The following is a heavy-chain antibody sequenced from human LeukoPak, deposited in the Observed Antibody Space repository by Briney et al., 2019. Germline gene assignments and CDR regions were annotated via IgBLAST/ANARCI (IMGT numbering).Heavy chain of an antibody. V-gene: IGHV1-2*06. CDR1: GYTFTGYY. Sequence: ASVKVSCKASGYTFTGYYMHWVRQAPGQGLEWMGRINPNSGGTNYAQKFQGRVTMTRDTSISTAYMELSRLRSDDTAVYYCARLVGCSGGSCYSANDYWGQGTLVTVSS. J-gene: IGHJ4*02. CDR2: INPNSGGT. D-gene: IGHD2-15*01. CDR3: ARLVGCSGGSCYSANDY.